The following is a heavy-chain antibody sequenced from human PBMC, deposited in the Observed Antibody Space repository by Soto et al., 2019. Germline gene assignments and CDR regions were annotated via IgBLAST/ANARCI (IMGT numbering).Heavy chain of an antibody. Sequence: QVQLQESGPGLVKPSQTLSLTCTVSGVSISGGDYYWSWIRQPPGRGLEWIAYIYYRGSTYYNPSLKSRIAISLDTSKNQFSLNLSSVTAADTAVYYCVSSACSSTSCYGAFDHWGQGTRVTVSS. CDR2: IYYRGST. CDR3: VSSACSSTSCYGAFDH. CDR1: GVSISGGDYY. D-gene: IGHD2-2*01. J-gene: IGHJ3*01. V-gene: IGHV4-30-4*01.